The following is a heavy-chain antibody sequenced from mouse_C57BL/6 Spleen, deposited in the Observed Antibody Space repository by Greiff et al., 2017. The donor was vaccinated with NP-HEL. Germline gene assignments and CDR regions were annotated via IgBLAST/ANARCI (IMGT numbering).Heavy chain of an antibody. Sequence: EVKVEESGAELVRPGASVKLSCTASGFNIKDYYMHWVKQRPEQGLEWIGRIDAEDGDTEYAPKLQGKATMTADTSSNTAYLQLSSLTSEDTAVYSCTTDGHYWYFDVWGTGTTLTVSS. J-gene: IGHJ1*03. CDR2: IDAEDGDT. D-gene: IGHD2-3*01. V-gene: IGHV14-1*01. CDR1: GFNIKDYY. CDR3: TTDGHYWYFDV.